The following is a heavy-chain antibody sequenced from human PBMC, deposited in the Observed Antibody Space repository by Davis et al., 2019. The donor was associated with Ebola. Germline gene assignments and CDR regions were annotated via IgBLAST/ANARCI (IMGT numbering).Heavy chain of an antibody. CDR2: ISYDGSNK. CDR3: ARVNAVTGYSRFDP. D-gene: IGHD3-9*01. CDR1: GFTFSSYT. J-gene: IGHJ5*02. V-gene: IGHV3-30-3*01. Sequence: GESLKISCAVSGFTFSSYTLHWVRQAPGKGLEWVAVISYDGSNKFYADSVKGRFSISRDNAKNSLYLQMNRLRVEDTALYHCARVNAVTGYSRFDPWGQGTLVTVHS.